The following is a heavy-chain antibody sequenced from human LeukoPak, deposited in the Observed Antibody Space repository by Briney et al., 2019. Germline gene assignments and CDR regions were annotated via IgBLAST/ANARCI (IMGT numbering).Heavy chain of an antibody. CDR1: GGTLSSYA. J-gene: IGHJ3*02. CDR2: IIPIFGTA. V-gene: IGHV1-69*05. Sequence: SLRVSCKASGGTLSSYAISCVCQAPGQGVESVGRIIPIFGTANYAQKFQGRVTITTDESTSTAYMELSSLRSEDTAVYYCARDRDSGYDWDAFDIWGQGTMVTVSS. CDR3: ARDRDSGYDWDAFDI. D-gene: IGHD5-12*01.